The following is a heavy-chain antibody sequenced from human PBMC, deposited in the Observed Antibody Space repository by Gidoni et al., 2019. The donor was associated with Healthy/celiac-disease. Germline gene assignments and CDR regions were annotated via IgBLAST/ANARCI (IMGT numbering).Heavy chain of an antibody. CDR2: ISYDGSNK. D-gene: IGHD3-10*01. V-gene: IGHV3-30*18. J-gene: IGHJ4*02. CDR1: GFTFSSYG. CDR3: AKPNYGSGSYYNN. Sequence: QVHLVESGGGVVQPGRSLRLSFAASGFTFSSYGMHWVRQAPGKGLEWVAVISYDGSNKYYADSVKGRFTISRDNSKNTLYLQMNSLRAEDTAVYYCAKPNYGSGSYYNNWGQGTLVTVSS.